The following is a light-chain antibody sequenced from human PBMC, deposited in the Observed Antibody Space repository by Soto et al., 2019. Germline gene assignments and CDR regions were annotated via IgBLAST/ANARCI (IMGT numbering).Light chain of an antibody. V-gene: IGKV3-15*01. Sequence: EIVMTQSPATLSVSPGERFTLXCRASQSVSSNLAWYQQKPGQAPRLLIYGASTRATGIPARFSGSGSGTEFTLTISSLQSEDFAVYYCQQYNNWRTFGQGTKVDIK. CDR2: GAS. J-gene: IGKJ1*01. CDR3: QQYNNWRT. CDR1: QSVSSN.